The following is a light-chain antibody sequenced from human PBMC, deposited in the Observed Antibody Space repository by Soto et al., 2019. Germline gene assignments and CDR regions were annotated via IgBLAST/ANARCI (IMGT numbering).Light chain of an antibody. J-gene: IGKJ1*01. CDR1: QSISSW. CDR2: DAS. Sequence: DIQMTQSPSTLSASLGDRVTITCRASQSISSWLAWYQQKPGKAPKLLIYDASSLQSAVPSRFSGSGSGTEFTLTISSLQPDDFATYYCQQYNSYSTFGQGTKVAIK. V-gene: IGKV1-5*01. CDR3: QQYNSYST.